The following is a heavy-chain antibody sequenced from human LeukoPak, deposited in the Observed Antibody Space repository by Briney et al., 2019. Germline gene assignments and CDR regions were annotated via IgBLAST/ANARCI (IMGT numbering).Heavy chain of an antibody. Sequence: ETLSLTCTVSGGSISSSSYYWGWIRQPPGKGLEWVSVVSGTGGRTYYADSVKGRFTISRDNSKNTLYLQMNSLRAEDTALYYCVKASSSSPQYNWFDAWGQGTLVTVSS. J-gene: IGHJ5*02. D-gene: IGHD6-6*01. CDR2: VSGTGGRT. CDR1: GGSISSSSYY. CDR3: VKASSSSPQYNWFDA. V-gene: IGHV3-23*01.